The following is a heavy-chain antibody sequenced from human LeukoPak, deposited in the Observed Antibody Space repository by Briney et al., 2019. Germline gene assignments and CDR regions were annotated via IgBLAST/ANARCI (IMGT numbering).Heavy chain of an antibody. D-gene: IGHD6-13*01. CDR2: ISDDGSNK. Sequence: GGSLRLSCAASGFTFSNYAMHWVRQAPGKGLEWVAFISDDGSNKNYADSVRGRFTISRDNSKNTVYLQMNSLRAEDTAVYYCARDVAYITSRWFCDYWGQGTLVTVSS. CDR3: ARDVAYITSRWFCDY. V-gene: IGHV3-30-3*01. J-gene: IGHJ4*02. CDR1: GFTFSNYA.